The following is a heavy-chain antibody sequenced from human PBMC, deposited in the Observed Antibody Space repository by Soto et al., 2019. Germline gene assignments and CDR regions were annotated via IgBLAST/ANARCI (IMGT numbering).Heavy chain of an antibody. CDR2: IKEDGSEE. Sequence: EVQLVQSGGDLVQPGGSLRLSCVASGFTFSTYWMTWVRQAPGMGLEWVAGIKEDGSEEVYVDSVKGRFSISRDNAKTSLYLQLNSLRAEDTAVYYCATAISSPFSDFDYWGQGSLVTVCS. V-gene: IGHV3-7*01. CDR1: GFTFSTYW. D-gene: IGHD1-26*01. CDR3: ATAISSPFSDFDY. J-gene: IGHJ4*02.